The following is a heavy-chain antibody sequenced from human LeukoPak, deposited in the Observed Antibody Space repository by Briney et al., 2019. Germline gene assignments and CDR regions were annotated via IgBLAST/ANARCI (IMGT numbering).Heavy chain of an antibody. D-gene: IGHD3-9*01. Sequence: SGGSLRLSCAASGFTFSSYAMSWVRQAPGKGLEWVSAISGSGGSTYYADSVKGRFTISRDNSKNTLYLQMSSLRAEDTAVYYCAKAVGTGELRYFDWLLDYWGQGTLVTVSS. CDR2: ISGSGGST. CDR1: GFTFSSYA. V-gene: IGHV3-23*01. CDR3: AKAVGTGELRYFDWLLDY. J-gene: IGHJ4*02.